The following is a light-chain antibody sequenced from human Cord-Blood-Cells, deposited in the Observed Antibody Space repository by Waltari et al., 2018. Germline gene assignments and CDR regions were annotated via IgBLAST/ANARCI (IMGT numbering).Light chain of an antibody. Sequence: DIVMTQSTLSLPVTPGEPASISCSSSQSLLHSNGYNYLDWDLEKPGQSPQLLIYLGSNRASGVPDRFSGSGSGTEFTLKISRVEAEDVGVYYCMQALQTPLTFGGGTKVEIK. CDR3: MQALQTPLT. V-gene: IGKV2-28*01. J-gene: IGKJ4*01. CDR1: QSLLHSNGYNY. CDR2: LGS.